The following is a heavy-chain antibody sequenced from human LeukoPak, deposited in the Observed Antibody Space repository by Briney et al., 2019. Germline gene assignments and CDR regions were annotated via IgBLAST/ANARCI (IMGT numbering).Heavy chain of an antibody. J-gene: IGHJ4*02. Sequence: PGGSLRLSCAASGFTFSSYSMNWARQAPGKGLEWVSYISSSSSTIYYADSVKGRFTISRDNAKNSLYLQMNSLRAEDTAVYYCARDSSEWELRGKYFDYWGQGTLVTVSS. D-gene: IGHD1-26*01. CDR2: ISSSSSTI. V-gene: IGHV3-48*04. CDR1: GFTFSSYS. CDR3: ARDSSEWELRGKYFDY.